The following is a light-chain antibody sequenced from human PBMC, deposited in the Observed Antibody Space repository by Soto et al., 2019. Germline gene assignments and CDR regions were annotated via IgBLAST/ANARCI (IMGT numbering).Light chain of an antibody. V-gene: IGLV1-47*01. Sequence: QSVLTQPPSASGTPGQRVTISCSGTSSNIGYNYVYWYQMVPGTAPKLLIYRNDQRPSGVPDRFSGSRSGTSASLAISGLRSDDEADYYCAEWDDSLSGRGIFGGGTKVTVL. CDR2: RND. CDR1: SSNIGYNY. CDR3: AEWDDSLSGRGI. J-gene: IGLJ2*01.